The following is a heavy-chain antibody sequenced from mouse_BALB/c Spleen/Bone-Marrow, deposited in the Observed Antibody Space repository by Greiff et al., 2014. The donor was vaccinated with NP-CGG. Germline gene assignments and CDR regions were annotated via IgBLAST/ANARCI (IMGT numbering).Heavy chain of an antibody. J-gene: IGHJ4*01. V-gene: IGHV1S29*02. D-gene: IGHD2-1*01. CDR2: IYPYNGGT. CDR3: ARYGNYAMDY. Sequence: EVQVVESGPELVKPGASVKISCKASGYTFTDYNMHWVKQSHGKSLEWIGYIYPYNGGTGYNQMFKSKATVTVDNSSSTAYMELRSQTSEVYPVDYCARYGNYAMDYWGQGTSVTVSS. CDR1: GYTFTDYN.